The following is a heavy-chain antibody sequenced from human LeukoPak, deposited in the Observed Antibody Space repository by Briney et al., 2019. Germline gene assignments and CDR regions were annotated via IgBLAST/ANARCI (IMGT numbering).Heavy chain of an antibody. CDR1: GSTFTFYA. CDR2: ISCSGGST. CDR3: AKWDGDLYYYYYMDV. J-gene: IGHJ6*03. Sequence: PGGSLRLSCAASGSTFTFYARSWVRQAPGKGLVWGLVISCSGGSTYYADSVKGRFTISRDNTKNTLYLQMDSLRAEDTAVYYCAKWDGDLYYYYYMDVWGKGTTVTVSS. V-gene: IGHV3-23*01. D-gene: IGHD4-17*01.